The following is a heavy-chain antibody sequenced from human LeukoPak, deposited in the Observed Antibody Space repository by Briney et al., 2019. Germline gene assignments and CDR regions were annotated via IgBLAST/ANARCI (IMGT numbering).Heavy chain of an antibody. CDR3: ARGLPDGYNYLYFDY. Sequence: KPSETLSLTCTVSGGSISSSSYYWGWIRQPPGKGLEWIGYIYYSGSTNYNPSLKSRVTISVDTSKNQFSLKLSSVTAADTAVYYCARGLPDGYNYLYFDYWGQGTLVTVSS. V-gene: IGHV4-61*05. CDR2: IYYSGST. D-gene: IGHD5-24*01. CDR1: GGSISSSSYY. J-gene: IGHJ4*02.